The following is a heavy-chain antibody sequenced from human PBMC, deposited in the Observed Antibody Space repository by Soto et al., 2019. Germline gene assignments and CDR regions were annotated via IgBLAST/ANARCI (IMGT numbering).Heavy chain of an antibody. Sequence: GESLKISCKGSGYNFITYWISWVRQMPGKGLEWMGRIDPTDSYTKYSPSFEGHVTISADKSISTAYLQWSSLKASDSAVYYCARLSRAPFALDVWGQGTTVTVSS. J-gene: IGHJ6*02. CDR1: GYNFITYW. V-gene: IGHV5-10-1*01. CDR2: IDPTDSYT. CDR3: ARLSRAPFALDV. D-gene: IGHD3-16*01.